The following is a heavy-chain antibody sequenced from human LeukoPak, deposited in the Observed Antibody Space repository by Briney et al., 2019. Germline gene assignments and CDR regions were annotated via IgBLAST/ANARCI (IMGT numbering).Heavy chain of an antibody. Sequence: GGSLRLSCTVSGFSLSSYALSWVRRAPGKGLEWVSATSSSDAGKYYADSVRGRFTISRDNSRNTMYLQMNSLRAEDTAVYYCARAVGANAFDIWGQGTMVTVSS. D-gene: IGHD5-12*01. J-gene: IGHJ3*02. CDR3: ARAVGANAFDI. CDR2: TSSSDAGK. V-gene: IGHV3-23*01. CDR1: GFSLSSYA.